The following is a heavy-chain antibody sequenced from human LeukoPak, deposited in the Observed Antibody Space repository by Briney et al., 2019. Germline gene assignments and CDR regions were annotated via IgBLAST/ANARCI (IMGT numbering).Heavy chain of an antibody. V-gene: IGHV3-7*01. CDR1: GLTFSSYW. CDR3: XXXXXTTVTNSGWFDP. Sequence: GGSLRLSCAASGLTFSSYWTSWVRQAPGKGLEWVANIKQDGSEKYYVDSVKGRFTISRDNAKNSLYLQMNSLRAEDTAVYYCXXXXXTTVTNSGWFDPWGQGTLVTVSS. D-gene: IGHD4-17*01. J-gene: IGHJ5*02. CDR2: IKQDGSEK.